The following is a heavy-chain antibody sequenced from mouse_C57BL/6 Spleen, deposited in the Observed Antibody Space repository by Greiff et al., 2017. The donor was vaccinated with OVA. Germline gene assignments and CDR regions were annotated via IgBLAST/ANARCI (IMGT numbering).Heavy chain of an antibody. J-gene: IGHJ3*01. CDR1: GFTFSSYG. CDR2: ISSGGSYT. CDR3: ARHEDGNYLFAY. Sequence: EVQVVESGGDLVKPGGSLKLSCAASGFTFSSYGMSWVRQTPDKRLEWVATISSGGSYTYYPDSVKGRFTISRDNAKNTLYLQMSSLKSEDTAMYYCARHEDGNYLFAYWGQGTLVTVSA. D-gene: IGHD2-1*01. V-gene: IGHV5-6*01.